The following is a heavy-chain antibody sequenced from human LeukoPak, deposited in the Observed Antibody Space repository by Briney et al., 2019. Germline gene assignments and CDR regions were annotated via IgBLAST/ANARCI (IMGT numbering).Heavy chain of an antibody. J-gene: IGHJ4*02. Sequence: GGSLRLSCAASGFTFSGSAMHWVRQASGKGLEWVGRISSKANSYATAYAASVKGRFTISRDDSKNTAYLQMNSLKTEDTAVYYCTRRAPNGVKEGFDYWGQGTLVTVSS. CDR2: ISSKANSYAT. CDR1: GFTFSGSA. V-gene: IGHV3-73*01. D-gene: IGHD4-23*01. CDR3: TRRAPNGVKEGFDY.